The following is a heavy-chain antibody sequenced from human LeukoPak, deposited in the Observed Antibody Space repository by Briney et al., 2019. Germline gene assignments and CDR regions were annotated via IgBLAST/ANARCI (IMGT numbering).Heavy chain of an antibody. Sequence: PGGSLRLSCAASGFTVSSNYMSWVRQAPGKGLEWVSVIYSGGSTYYADSVKGRFTISRHNSKSTLYLQMNSLRAEDTAVYYCARGNDYSNYHDYWGQGTLVTVSS. CDR2: IYSGGST. V-gene: IGHV3-53*04. D-gene: IGHD4-11*01. CDR3: ARGNDYSNYHDY. J-gene: IGHJ4*02. CDR1: GFTVSSNY.